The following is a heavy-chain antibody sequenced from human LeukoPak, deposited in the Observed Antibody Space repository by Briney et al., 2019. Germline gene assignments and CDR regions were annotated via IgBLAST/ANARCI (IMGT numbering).Heavy chain of an antibody. D-gene: IGHD3-10*01. V-gene: IGHV1-69*04. CDR3: ARGRRITVNWFDP. CDR1: GYTFTSYG. Sequence: GASVKVSCKASGYTFTSYGISWVRQAPGQGLEWMGRIIPILGIANYAQKFQGRVTITADKSTSIAYMELSSLRSEDTAVYYCARGRRITVNWFDPWGQGTLVTVSS. J-gene: IGHJ5*02. CDR2: IIPILGIA.